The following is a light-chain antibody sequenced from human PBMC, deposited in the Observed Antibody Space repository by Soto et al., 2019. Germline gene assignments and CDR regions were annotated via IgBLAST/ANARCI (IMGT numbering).Light chain of an antibody. V-gene: IGLV2-14*01. J-gene: IGLJ3*02. CDR3: NSYTSTSARV. CDR1: SNDVGGFDF. Sequence: QSALTQPASVSGSPGQSITISCTGTSNDVGGFDFVSWYQQHPGKAPKVIIYEVSNRPSGGSDRFSGSKSGNTASLTISGLQAEDEADYYCNSYTSTSARVFGGGTKLTVL. CDR2: EVS.